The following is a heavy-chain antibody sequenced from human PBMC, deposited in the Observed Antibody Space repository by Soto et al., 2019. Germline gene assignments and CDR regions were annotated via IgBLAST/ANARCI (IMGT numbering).Heavy chain of an antibody. CDR2: INHSGST. CDR3: ARGRSSEYSSSSQYYFDY. J-gene: IGHJ4*02. V-gene: IGHV4-34*01. CDR1: GGSFSGYY. D-gene: IGHD6-6*01. Sequence: SETLSLTCAVYGGSFSGYYWSWIRQPPGKGLEWIGEINHSGSTNYNPSLKSRVTISVDTSKNQFSLKLSSVTAADTAVYYFARGRSSEYSSSSQYYFDYWGQGTLVTVSS.